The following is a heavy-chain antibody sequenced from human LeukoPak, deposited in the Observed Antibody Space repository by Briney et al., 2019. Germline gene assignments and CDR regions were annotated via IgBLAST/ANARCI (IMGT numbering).Heavy chain of an antibody. V-gene: IGHV3-23*01. CDR3: AKGSSGGRPYYFDY. Sequence: GGSLSLSCVASGFTFRNYAMSWVRQSPGKGLEWISAISNDGVYTFHADSVKGRLTISRDNSKNTLYLQMDSLRAEDTAIYYCAKGSSGGRPYYFDYWGQGTLVTVSS. CDR1: GFTFRNYA. CDR2: ISNDGVYT. D-gene: IGHD3-22*01. J-gene: IGHJ4*02.